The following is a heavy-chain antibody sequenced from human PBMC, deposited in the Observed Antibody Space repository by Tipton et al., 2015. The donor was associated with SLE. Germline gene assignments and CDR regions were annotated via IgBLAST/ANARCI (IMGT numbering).Heavy chain of an antibody. V-gene: IGHV4-61*02. J-gene: IGHJ4*02. CDR1: GDSISSRSYY. CDR2: IYTSGST. CDR3: ASADTLRGRGYFDN. D-gene: IGHD3-10*01. Sequence: TLSLTCTVSGDSISSRSYYWSWIRQPAGKGLEWIGRIYTSGSTNYNPSLKSRVTISVDTSKNQFSLKLSSVTAADTSVYYCASADTLRGRGYFDNWGQGTLVTVSS.